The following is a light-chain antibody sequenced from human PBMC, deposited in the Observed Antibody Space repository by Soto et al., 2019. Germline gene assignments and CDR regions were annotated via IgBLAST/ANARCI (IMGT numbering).Light chain of an antibody. CDR3: QQYNSYLYT. Sequence: DIQMTQSPSTLSASVGDRVTITCRASQSISSWLAWYQQKPGKAPNLLIYKASSLESGVPSRFSGSGSGTEFTLTIRSMQTDDYANYYCQQYNSYLYTFGQGTKVDI. V-gene: IGKV1-5*03. CDR2: KAS. J-gene: IGKJ2*01. CDR1: QSISSW.